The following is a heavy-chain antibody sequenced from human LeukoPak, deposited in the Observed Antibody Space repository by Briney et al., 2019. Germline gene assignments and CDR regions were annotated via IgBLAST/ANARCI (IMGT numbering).Heavy chain of an antibody. J-gene: IGHJ4*02. Sequence: SETLSLTCTVSGYSITSGYYWGWIRQPPVKGLEWIGEINHSGSTNYNPSLKSRVTISVDTSKNQFSLKLSSVTAADTAVYYCARGVGGQGSWFFDYWGQGTLVTVSS. CDR1: GYSITSGYY. CDR3: ARGVGGQGSWFFDY. D-gene: IGHD6-13*01. V-gene: IGHV4-38-2*02. CDR2: INHSGST.